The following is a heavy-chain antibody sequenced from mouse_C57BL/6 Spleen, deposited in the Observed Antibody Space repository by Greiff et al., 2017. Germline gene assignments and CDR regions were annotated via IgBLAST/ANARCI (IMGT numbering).Heavy chain of an antibody. D-gene: IGHD2-1*01. Sequence: QVHVKQPGAELVKPGASVKMSCKASGYTFTSYWITWVKQRPGQGLEWIGDIYPGSGSTNYNEKFKSKATLTVDTSSSTAYMQLSSLTSEDSAVYYCARHGNSYYFDYWGQGTTLTVSS. CDR2: IYPGSGST. J-gene: IGHJ2*01. CDR3: ARHGNSYYFDY. CDR1: GYTFTSYW. V-gene: IGHV1-55*01.